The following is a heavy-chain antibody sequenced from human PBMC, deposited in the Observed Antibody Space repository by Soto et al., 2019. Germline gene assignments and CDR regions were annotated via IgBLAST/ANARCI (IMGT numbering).Heavy chain of an antibody. Sequence: LSLTCTVSGGSISSSSYYWGWIRQPPGKGLEWIGSIYYSGSTYYNPSLKSRVTISVDTSKNQFSLKLSSVTAADTAVYYCARHYDILTGYYWAWFDPWGQGTLVTVSS. J-gene: IGHJ5*02. CDR1: GGSISSSSYY. V-gene: IGHV4-39*01. CDR2: IYYSGST. D-gene: IGHD3-9*01. CDR3: ARHYDILTGYYWAWFDP.